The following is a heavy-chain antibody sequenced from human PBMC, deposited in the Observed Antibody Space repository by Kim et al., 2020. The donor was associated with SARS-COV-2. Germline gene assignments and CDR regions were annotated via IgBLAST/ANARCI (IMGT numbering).Heavy chain of an antibody. CDR3: ARVLSSSFALANNWYFDL. J-gene: IGHJ2*01. V-gene: IGHV4-31*02. Sequence: KSRVTISVDTSKNQFSLKLSSVTAADTAVYYCARVLSSSFALANNWYFDLWGRGTLVTVSS. D-gene: IGHD6-13*01.